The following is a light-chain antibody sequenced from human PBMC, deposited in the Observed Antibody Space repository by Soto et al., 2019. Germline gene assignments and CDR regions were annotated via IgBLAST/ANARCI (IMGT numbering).Light chain of an antibody. V-gene: IGKV1-5*01. Sequence: DIQMTQSPSTLSASVGDRVTITCRASRSISNWLAWYQQRPGIAPKLLIFDASILQSGVPPRFSGSGSGTEFTLTISSLQPEDFATYFCQQLNTFPPFFTFGPGTKVDIK. CDR1: RSISNW. J-gene: IGKJ3*01. CDR3: QQLNTFPPFFT. CDR2: DAS.